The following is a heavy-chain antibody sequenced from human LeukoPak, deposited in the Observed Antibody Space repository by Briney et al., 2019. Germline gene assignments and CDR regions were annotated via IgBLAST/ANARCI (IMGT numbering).Heavy chain of an antibody. CDR1: GFTFDDYG. V-gene: IGHV3-20*04. CDR3: AREGVVGASYYFDY. Sequence: PGGSLRLSCTASGFTFDDYGMSWVRQAPGKGLEWVSGINWNGGSTGYADSVKGRFTISRDDAKNSLYLQMNSLRAEDTALYYCAREGVVGASYYFDYWGQGTLVTVSS. CDR2: INWNGGST. D-gene: IGHD1-26*01. J-gene: IGHJ4*02.